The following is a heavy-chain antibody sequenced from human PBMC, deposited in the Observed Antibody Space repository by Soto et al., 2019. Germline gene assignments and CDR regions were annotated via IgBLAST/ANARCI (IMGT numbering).Heavy chain of an antibody. CDR3: ARDPGVTTYSFDY. CDR1: GFTFSSYG. CDR2: IWYDGSKQ. V-gene: IGHV3-33*01. Sequence: QVQLVESGGGVVQPGTSLRLSCAPSGFTFSSYGMHWVRQAPGKGLEWVAVIWYDGSKQYYPDSVKGRFTIARDNSKNTLYLEMNNLRAADTAVYYCARDPGVTTYSFDYWGQGTLVTVSS. J-gene: IGHJ4*02. D-gene: IGHD3-3*01.